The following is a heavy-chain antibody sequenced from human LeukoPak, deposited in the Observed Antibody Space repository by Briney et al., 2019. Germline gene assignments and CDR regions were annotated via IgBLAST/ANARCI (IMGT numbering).Heavy chain of an antibody. V-gene: IGHV4-39*07. CDR3: ARAALRSPLTYFDY. CDR1: GGSISSSSYY. Sequence: SETLSLTCTVSGGSISSSSYYWGWIRQPPGKGLEWIGSIYYSGYTYYNPSLKSRVTISVDTSKNQFSLKLSSVTAADTAVYYCARAALRSPLTYFDYWGQGTLVTVSS. J-gene: IGHJ4*02. CDR2: IYYSGYT. D-gene: IGHD5-12*01.